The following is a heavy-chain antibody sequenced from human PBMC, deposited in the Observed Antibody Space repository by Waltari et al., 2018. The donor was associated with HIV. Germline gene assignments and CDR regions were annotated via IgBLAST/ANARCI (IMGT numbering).Heavy chain of an antibody. CDR3: ARLATTVDWYFDL. D-gene: IGHD4-17*01. CDR2: IYYSGST. J-gene: IGHJ2*01. Sequence: LQLQESGPVLVKPSEPLSLTCSVFGGSITISRYYWGWIRQPPGKGLEWIGSIYYSGSTYYNPSLKSRVTISVDTSKNHFSLKLSSVTAADTAVYYCARLATTVDWYFDLWGRGTLVTVSS. V-gene: IGHV4-39*02. CDR1: GGSITISRYY.